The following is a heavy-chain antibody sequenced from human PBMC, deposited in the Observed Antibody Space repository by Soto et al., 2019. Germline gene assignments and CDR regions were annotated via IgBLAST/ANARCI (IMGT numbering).Heavy chain of an antibody. CDR1: GGSIRSSSYY. CDR2: IYYSGST. J-gene: IGHJ5*02. CDR3: ARSRPDYSNYWFDP. D-gene: IGHD4-4*01. V-gene: IGHV4-39*01. Sequence: ASETLSPNCTVSGGSIRSSSYYWGWIRPPPGKGLEWIGSIYYSGSTYYNPSLKSRVTISVDTSKNQFSLKLSSVTAADTAVYYCARSRPDYSNYWFDPWGQGTLVTVSS.